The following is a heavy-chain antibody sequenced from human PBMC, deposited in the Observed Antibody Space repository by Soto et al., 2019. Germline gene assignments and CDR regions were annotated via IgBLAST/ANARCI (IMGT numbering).Heavy chain of an antibody. J-gene: IGHJ6*03. CDR2: INSDGSST. Sequence: GGSLRLSCAASGFTFSSYWMHWVRQAPGKGLVWVSRINSDGSSTSYADSVKGRFTISRDNAKNTLYLQMNSLRAEDTAVYYCASSVGHRRESPYSSSPAYYYYYMDVWGKGTTVTVSS. CDR1: GFTFSSYW. D-gene: IGHD6-6*01. V-gene: IGHV3-74*01. CDR3: ASSVGHRRESPYSSSPAYYYYYMDV.